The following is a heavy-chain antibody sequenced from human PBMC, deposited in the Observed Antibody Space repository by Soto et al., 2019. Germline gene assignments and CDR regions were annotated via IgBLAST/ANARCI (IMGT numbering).Heavy chain of an antibody. CDR3: ARDLTYYYDSSGYYYALDQSYYFDY. CDR2: IIPILGIA. Sequence: SVKVSCQASGGTFSSYTISWVRQAPGQGLEWMGRIIPILGIANYAQKFQGRVTITADKSTSTAYMELSSLRSEDTAVYYCARDLTYYYDSSGYYYALDQSYYFDYWGQGTLVTVSS. D-gene: IGHD3-22*01. J-gene: IGHJ4*02. V-gene: IGHV1-69*04. CDR1: GGTFSSYT.